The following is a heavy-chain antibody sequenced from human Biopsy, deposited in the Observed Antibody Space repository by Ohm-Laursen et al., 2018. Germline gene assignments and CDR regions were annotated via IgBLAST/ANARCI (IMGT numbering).Heavy chain of an antibody. CDR2: INPSGGST. CDR1: GYTFTSYY. D-gene: IGHD3-10*01. Sequence: ASVKVSCKASGYTFTSYYMHWVRQAPGQGLEWMGIINPSGGSTTYAQKFQGRVTMTRDTSTSTVYMELRRLISDDTAVYFCARDRMVTIITLVRADTFDIWGQGTLVSVSS. CDR3: ARDRMVTIITLVRADTFDI. J-gene: IGHJ3*02. V-gene: IGHV1-46*01.